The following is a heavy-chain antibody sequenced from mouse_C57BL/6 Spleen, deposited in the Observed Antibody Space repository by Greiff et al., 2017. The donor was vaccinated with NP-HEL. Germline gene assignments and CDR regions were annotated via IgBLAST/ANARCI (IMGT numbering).Heavy chain of an antibody. CDR2: IHPNSGST. CDR1: GYTFTSYW. CDR3: ARSDGRGPYAMDY. Sequence: QVQLQQPGAELVKPGASVKLSCKASGYTFTSYWMHWVKQRPGQGLEWIGMIHPNSGSTNYNEKFKSKATLTVDKSSSTAYMQLSSLTSEDSAVYYCARSDGRGPYAMDYWGQGTSVTVSS. V-gene: IGHV1-64*01. J-gene: IGHJ4*01.